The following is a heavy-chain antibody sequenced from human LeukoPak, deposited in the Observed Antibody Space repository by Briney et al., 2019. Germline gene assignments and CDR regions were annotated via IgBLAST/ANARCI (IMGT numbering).Heavy chain of an antibody. CDR3: ARARRDSSSSYYFDY. Sequence: GASVTVSCKASGYTFTGYYMHWVRQAPGQGLEWMGRINPNSGGTNYAQKFQGRVTMTRDTSISTAYMELSRLRSDDTAVYYCARARRDSSSSYYFDYWGQGTLVTVSS. J-gene: IGHJ4*02. CDR2: INPNSGGT. CDR1: GYTFTGYY. V-gene: IGHV1-2*06. D-gene: IGHD6-6*01.